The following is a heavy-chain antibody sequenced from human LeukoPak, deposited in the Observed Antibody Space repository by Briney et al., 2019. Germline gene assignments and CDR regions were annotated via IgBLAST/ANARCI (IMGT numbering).Heavy chain of an antibody. CDR1: GGSISSHY. CDR3: ARVGYDCGGDCYLYYYYYMDV. CDR2: IYYSGST. J-gene: IGHJ6*03. D-gene: IGHD2-21*02. Sequence: KPSETLSLTCTVSGGSISSHYRSWIRQPPGKGLEWIGYIYYSGSTNYNPSLKSRVTISVDTSKNQFSLKLSSVTAADTAVYYCARVGYDCGGDCYLYYYYYMDVWGKGTTVTVSS. V-gene: IGHV4-59*11.